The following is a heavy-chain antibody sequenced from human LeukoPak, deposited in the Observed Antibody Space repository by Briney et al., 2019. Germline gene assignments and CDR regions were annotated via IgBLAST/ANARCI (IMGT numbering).Heavy chain of an antibody. CDR1: GFTFSSYA. J-gene: IGHJ6*03. Sequence: GGSLRLSCAASGFTFSSYAMHWVRQAPGKGLEWVAVISYDGSNKYYADSVKGRFTISRDNAKNSLYLQMNSLRADDTALYYCARYYGDLVYMDVWGEGTTVTVSS. V-gene: IGHV3-30*04. CDR2: ISYDGSNK. CDR3: ARYYGDLVYMDV. D-gene: IGHD4-17*01.